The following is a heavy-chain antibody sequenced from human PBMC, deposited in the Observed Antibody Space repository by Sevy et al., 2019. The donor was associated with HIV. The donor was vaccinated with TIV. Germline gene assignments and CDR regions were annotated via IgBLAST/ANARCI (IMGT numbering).Heavy chain of an antibody. CDR2: INPSLGTV. V-gene: IGHV1-69*13. CDR1: GGTFSSYG. Sequence: ASVKVSCKASGGTFSSYGISWVRQAPGQGLEWMGGINPSLGTVNYAQKFQGRVTITADESTKTAYIELSSLRSEETAVYYCARGGGNGWYYFDYWGQETLVTVSS. J-gene: IGHJ4*02. CDR3: ARGGGNGWYYFDY. D-gene: IGHD6-19*01.